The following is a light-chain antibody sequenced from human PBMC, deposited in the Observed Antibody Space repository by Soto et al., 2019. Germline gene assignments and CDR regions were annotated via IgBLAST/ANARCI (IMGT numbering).Light chain of an antibody. V-gene: IGKV1-5*03. Sequence: DIQMTQAPSTLSGSVGDRVTITCRASQTISSWLAWYQQKPGKAPKLLIYKASTLKSGVPSRFSGGGAGTEFTLTISSLQPEDFAVYYCQQYNNWPLTFGGGTKV. CDR1: QTISSW. CDR3: QQYNNWPLT. J-gene: IGKJ4*01. CDR2: KAS.